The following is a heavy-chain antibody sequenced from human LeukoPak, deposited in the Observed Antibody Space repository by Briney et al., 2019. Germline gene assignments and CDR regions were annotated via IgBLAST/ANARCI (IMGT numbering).Heavy chain of an antibody. J-gene: IGHJ6*02. V-gene: IGHV1-2*02. D-gene: IGHD3-10*01. CDR1: GYTFTGYY. Sequence: ASVKVSCKASGYTFTGYYMHWVRQAPGQGLEWMGWINPNSGGTNYAQKFQGRVTMTRDTSISTAYMGLSRLRSDDTAVYYCFVWFGELFYYYYGMDVWGQGTTVTVSS. CDR3: FVWFGELFYYYYGMDV. CDR2: INPNSGGT.